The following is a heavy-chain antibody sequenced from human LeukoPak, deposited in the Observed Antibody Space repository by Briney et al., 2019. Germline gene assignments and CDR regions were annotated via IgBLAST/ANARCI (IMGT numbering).Heavy chain of an antibody. V-gene: IGHV4-59*12. J-gene: IGHJ3*02. CDR2: IYYSGST. CDR3: ASETYYYDSSGYYWDDAFDI. Sequence: SETLSLTCTVSGGSISSYYWSWIRQPPGKGLEWIGYIYYSGSTNYNPSLKSRVTISVDTSKNQFSLKLSSVTAADTAVYYCASETYYYDSSGYYWDDAFDIWGQGTMVTVSS. CDR1: GGSISSYY. D-gene: IGHD3-22*01.